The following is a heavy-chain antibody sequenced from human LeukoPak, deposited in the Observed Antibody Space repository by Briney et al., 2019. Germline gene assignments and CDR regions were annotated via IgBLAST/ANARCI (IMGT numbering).Heavy chain of an antibody. V-gene: IGHV4-4*02. CDR2: IYHSGGT. J-gene: IGHJ2*01. CDR1: GASTGSSYW. CDR3: ARRGDSSGYQQWYFDL. D-gene: IGHD3-22*01. Sequence: SETLSLTCAVSGASTGSSYWWSWVRQPPGKGLEWIGEIYHSGGTNYNPSLESRVTISVDNFNNQFSLKLISVTAADTAVYYCARRGDSSGYQQWYFDLWGRGTLVTVSS.